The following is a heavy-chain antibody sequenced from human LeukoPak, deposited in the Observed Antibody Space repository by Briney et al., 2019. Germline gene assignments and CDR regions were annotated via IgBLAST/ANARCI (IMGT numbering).Heavy chain of an antibody. V-gene: IGHV1-2*02. Sequence: ASVKVSCKASGYTFTGYYMHWVRQAPGQGLEWMGWINPNSGGAKYAQKFQGRVTVIRDTSISTVYMELSRLTSDDTAVYYCARESALEEQWLGGAFDIWGQGTVVTVSS. D-gene: IGHD6-19*01. CDR1: GYTFTGYY. CDR3: ARESALEEQWLGGAFDI. J-gene: IGHJ3*02. CDR2: INPNSGGA.